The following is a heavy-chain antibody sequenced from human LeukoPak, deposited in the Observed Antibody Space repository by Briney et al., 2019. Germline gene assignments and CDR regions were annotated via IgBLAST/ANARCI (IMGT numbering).Heavy chain of an antibody. CDR1: XYTFTSXX. V-gene: IGHV1-18*01. CDR2: ISAYNGNT. Sequence: VTVSCXXXXYTFTSXXISWVRQAPGQGVEGMGWISAYNGNTNYAQKLQGRVTMTTDTSTSTAYMELRSLRSDDTAVYYCARSSGCSGGSCYHYWGQGTLVTVSS. D-gene: IGHD2-15*01. CDR3: ARSSGCSGGSCYHY. J-gene: IGHJ4*02.